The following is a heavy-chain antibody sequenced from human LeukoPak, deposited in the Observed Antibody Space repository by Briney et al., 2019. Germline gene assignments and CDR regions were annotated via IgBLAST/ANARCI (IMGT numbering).Heavy chain of an antibody. D-gene: IGHD4-17*01. CDR1: GFTFSSYW. Sequence: PGGSLRLSCAASGFTFSSYWMSWVRQAPGKGLEWVANIKQDGSEKYYVDSVKGRFTISRDNAKNSLYLQMNSLRAEDTAVYYCARDLTPETLYTTTWGDYYYGMDVWGQGTTVTVSS. CDR3: ARDLTPETLYTTTWGDYYYGMDV. V-gene: IGHV3-7*01. CDR2: IKQDGSEK. J-gene: IGHJ6*02.